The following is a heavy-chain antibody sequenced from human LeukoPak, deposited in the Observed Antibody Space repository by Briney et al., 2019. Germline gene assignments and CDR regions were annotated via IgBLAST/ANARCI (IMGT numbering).Heavy chain of an antibody. Sequence: SETLSLTCAVYGVSFSGYYWSWIRQPPGKGLEWIGEINHSGSTIYNPSLKSRVTISVDTSEKQFSLKLRSVTAADTAVYYCARRAEMYSSTWYYDDWGQGTLVTVSS. D-gene: IGHD6-13*01. CDR2: INHSGST. V-gene: IGHV4-34*01. CDR1: GVSFSGYY. CDR3: ARRAEMYSSTWYYDD. J-gene: IGHJ4*02.